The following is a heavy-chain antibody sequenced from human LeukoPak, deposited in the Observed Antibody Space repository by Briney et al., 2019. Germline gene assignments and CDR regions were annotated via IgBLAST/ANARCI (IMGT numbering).Heavy chain of an antibody. J-gene: IGHJ4*02. D-gene: IGHD5-18*01. CDR1: GFTVSSNY. CDR3: ASGKATSMAQGY. CDR2: IYNGGNT. Sequence: GGSLRLSCAVSGFTVSSNYMSWVRQAPGKGLEWVSVIYNGGNTYYADSVKGRFTISRDISKNTVYLQLNSLRAEDTAVYYCASGKATSMAQGYWGQGTLVTVSS. V-gene: IGHV3-53*01.